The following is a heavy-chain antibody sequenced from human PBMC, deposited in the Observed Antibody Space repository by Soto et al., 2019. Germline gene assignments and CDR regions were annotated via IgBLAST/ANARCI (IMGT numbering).Heavy chain of an antibody. V-gene: IGHV3-30*19. CDR1: GFTFRSYV. CDR2: TSYDGSNK. Sequence: QVQLVESGGGVVQPGTSLRLSCVGSGFTFRSYVIHWVRQAPGKGLEWVALTSYDGSNKYYDDSVQGRFTISRDNSRNTVDLQRDSLSLEDTALYYCARWGTTGGLDVWGQGTLVSVSS. J-gene: IGHJ4*02. D-gene: IGHD3-16*01. CDR3: ARWGTTGGLDV.